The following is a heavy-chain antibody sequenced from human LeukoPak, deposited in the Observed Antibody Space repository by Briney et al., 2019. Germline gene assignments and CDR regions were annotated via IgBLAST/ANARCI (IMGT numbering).Heavy chain of an antibody. J-gene: IGHJ6*02. Sequence: PGRSLRLSCAASGFTFSSYGMHWVRQAPGKGLEYVSAISRNGGSTFYANSVKVRFTISRDNSKNTLYLQMGSLRAEDTAVYYCARGGRGHDFSPNYYYGLDGWGQGTTVTVSS. CDR3: ARGGRGHDFSPNYYYGLDG. V-gene: IGHV3-64*01. CDR1: GFTFSSYG. CDR2: ISRNGGST. D-gene: IGHD5-12*01.